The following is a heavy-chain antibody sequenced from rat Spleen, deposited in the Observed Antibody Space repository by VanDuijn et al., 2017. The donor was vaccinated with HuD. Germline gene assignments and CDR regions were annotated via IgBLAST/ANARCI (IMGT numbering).Heavy chain of an antibody. Sequence: EVQLVESGGGLVQPGRSLKVSCAASGFTFSDYYMAWIRQAPGKGLEWIASITNTGGSTYYPDSVKGRFTISRDNAKSTLYLQMNSLQPEDTGTYYCARQTYYGYYYVMDAWGQGASVTVSS. D-gene: IGHD1-9*01. CDR3: ARQTYYGYYYVMDA. J-gene: IGHJ4*01. CDR2: ITNTGGST. CDR1: GFTFSDYY. V-gene: IGHV5-31*01.